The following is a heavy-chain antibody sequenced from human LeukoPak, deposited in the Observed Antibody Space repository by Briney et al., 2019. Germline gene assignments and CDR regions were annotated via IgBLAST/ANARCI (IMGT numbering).Heavy chain of an antibody. Sequence: GGSLRLSCAVSGFTFSSNYMSWVRQAPGKGLEWVSFIYSGDTTYYADSVKGRFTISRDTSKNTLYLQMNSLRADDTAVYYCARAAWYSSSWQEGYYFDYWGQGTLVTVSS. CDR2: IYSGDTT. J-gene: IGHJ4*02. D-gene: IGHD6-13*01. V-gene: IGHV3-53*01. CDR1: GFTFSSNY. CDR3: ARAAWYSSSWQEGYYFDY.